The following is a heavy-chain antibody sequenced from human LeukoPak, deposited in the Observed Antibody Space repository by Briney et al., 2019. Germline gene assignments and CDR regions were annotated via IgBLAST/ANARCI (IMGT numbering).Heavy chain of an antibody. J-gene: IGHJ4*02. CDR3: ASGDWFYFDY. D-gene: IGHD3/OR15-3a*01. Sequence: GGSLRLSCAASGFAFSDYYMSWIRQAPGKGLEWVSYISASGSTMYYGDSVKGRFTISRDNAKNSLYLQMNSLRAEDTAVYYCASGDWFYFDYWGQGTLVTVSS. CDR2: ISASGSTM. V-gene: IGHV3-11*04. CDR1: GFAFSDYY.